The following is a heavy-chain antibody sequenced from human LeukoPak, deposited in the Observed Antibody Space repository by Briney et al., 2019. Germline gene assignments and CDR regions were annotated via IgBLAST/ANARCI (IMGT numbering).Heavy chain of an antibody. V-gene: IGHV4-39*01. D-gene: IGHD3-22*01. J-gene: IGHJ4*02. CDR2: IHYTGST. Sequence: KPSETLFLTCTFSGDSISRSRYYWVWLRPPPGKGLEWIAPIHYTGSTYYNPSLKNRVTISVDTSKNQFSLKLSSVTAADTAMYYCARYWGPYDNSGAYFDYWGQGTLVTVSS. CDR1: GDSISRSRYY. CDR3: ARYWGPYDNSGAYFDY.